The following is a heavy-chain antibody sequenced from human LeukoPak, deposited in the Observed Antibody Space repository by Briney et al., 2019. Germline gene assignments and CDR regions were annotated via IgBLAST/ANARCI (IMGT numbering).Heavy chain of an antibody. CDR2: IIPIFGTA. CDR1: GGTFSSYA. CDR3: AGGYDSSGYYGMDV. V-gene: IGHV1-69*13. D-gene: IGHD3-22*01. J-gene: IGHJ6*02. Sequence: GASVKVSCKASGGTFSSYAISWEQQAPGQGLEWMGGIIPIFGTANYAQKFQGRVTITADESTSTAYMELSSLRSEDTAVYYCAGGYDSSGYYGMDVWGQGTTVTVSS.